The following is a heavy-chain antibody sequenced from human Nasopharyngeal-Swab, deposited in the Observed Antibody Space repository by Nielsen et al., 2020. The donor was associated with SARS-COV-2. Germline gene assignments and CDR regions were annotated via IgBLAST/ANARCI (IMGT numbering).Heavy chain of an antibody. J-gene: IGHJ4*02. CDR1: VYSFNSYW. CDR2: IYPGDSDT. CDR3: SSTVITTGGADY. D-gene: IGHD4-17*01. V-gene: IGHV5-51*01. Sequence: KVSCKGSVYSFNSYWIGWVRQMPGKGLEWMGIIYPGDSDTRYSPSFQGQVTISADKSISTAYLQWSSLKASDTAMYYCSSTVITTGGADYWGQGTLVTVSS.